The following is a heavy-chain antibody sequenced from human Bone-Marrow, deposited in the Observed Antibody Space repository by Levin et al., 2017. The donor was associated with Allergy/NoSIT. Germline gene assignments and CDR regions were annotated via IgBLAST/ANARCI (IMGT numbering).Heavy chain of an antibody. Sequence: PGGSLRLSCAASGFTISSFSLNWVRQAPGKGLEWVSCLGSRSSDIYYADSVKGRFTISRDSAKNSLYLQMNSLRAEDTAVYYCASDAPHYANYWLDYWGQGSLVTVSS. CDR1: GFTISSFS. CDR2: LGSRSSDI. D-gene: IGHD4/OR15-4a*01. J-gene: IGHJ4*02. CDR3: ASDAPHYANYWLDY. V-gene: IGHV3-21*01.